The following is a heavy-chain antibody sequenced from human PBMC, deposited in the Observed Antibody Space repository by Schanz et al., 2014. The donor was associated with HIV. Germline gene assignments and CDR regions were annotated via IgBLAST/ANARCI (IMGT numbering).Heavy chain of an antibody. V-gene: IGHV3-7*01. CDR3: AKGWRGYSISSWVDY. CDR2: MNQDGSRK. Sequence: EVQLLESGGGLEQPGGSLRLSCAASGFNFNNYAMTWVRQAPGKGLEMVANMNQDGSRKYYVDSVKGRFTISRDNSKNTLYLQMNSLRADDTAVYYCAKGWRGYSISSWVDYWGQGSLVTVSS. J-gene: IGHJ4*02. CDR1: GFNFNNYA. D-gene: IGHD6-6*01.